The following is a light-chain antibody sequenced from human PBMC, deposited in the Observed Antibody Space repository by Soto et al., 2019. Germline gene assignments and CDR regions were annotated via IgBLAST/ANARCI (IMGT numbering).Light chain of an antibody. CDR3: QSYDSNYRGV. CDR2: EDN. Sequence: NFMLTQPHSVSESPGKTVTISCTRSSGGIASNYVQWYQQRPGSSPTTVIYEDNQRPSGVPDRFSGSIDSSSNSASLTISGLRTEDEADYYCQSYDSNYRGVFGGGTQLTVL. V-gene: IGLV6-57*01. J-gene: IGLJ2*01. CDR1: SGGIASNY.